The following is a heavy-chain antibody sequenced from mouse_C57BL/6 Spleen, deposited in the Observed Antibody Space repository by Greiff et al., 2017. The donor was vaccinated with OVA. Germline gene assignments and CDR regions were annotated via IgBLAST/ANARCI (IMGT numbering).Heavy chain of an antibody. CDR2: INPNNGGT. D-gene: IGHD2-3*01. Sequence: EVQLQQSGPELVKPGASVKMSCKASGYTFTDYNMHWVKQSHGKSLEWIGYINPNNGGTSYNQKFKGKATLTVNKSSSTAYMELRSLTSEDSAVYYCARWDDGLRGPDYWGQGTTLTVSS. CDR1: GYTFTDYN. V-gene: IGHV1-22*01. J-gene: IGHJ2*01. CDR3: ARWDDGLRGPDY.